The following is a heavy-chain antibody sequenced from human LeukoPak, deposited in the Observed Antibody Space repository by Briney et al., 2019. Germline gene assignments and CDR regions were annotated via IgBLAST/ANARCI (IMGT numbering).Heavy chain of an antibody. J-gene: IGHJ4*02. CDR3: ARDNYDSSGYYFRRLDY. V-gene: IGHV1-2*06. D-gene: IGHD3-22*01. CDR2: INRNSGGT. Sequence: ASVKVSCKASGYTFTGYYMHWVRQAPGQGLEWMGRINRNSGGTNYAQKFQGRVTMTRDTSISTAYVELSRLRSDDTAVYYCARDNYDSSGYYFRRLDYWGQGTLVTVSS. CDR1: GYTFTGYY.